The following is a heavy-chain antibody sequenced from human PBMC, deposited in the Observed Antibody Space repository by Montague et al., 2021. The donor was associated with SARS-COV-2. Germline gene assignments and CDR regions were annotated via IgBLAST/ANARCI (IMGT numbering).Heavy chain of an antibody. V-gene: IGHV4-59*01. J-gene: IGHJ3*02. CDR1: GGSITGYY. CDR3: VRDHPYGGPRGAYDI. D-gene: IGHD4-23*01. CDR2: IYDGGAV. Sequence: SETLSLTCTVSGGSITGYYWSWLWRSPGKGLEWIAYIYDGGAVNYNPSLGSRVTISTDTSKNQLSLKGNAVTAADTAVYYCVRDHPYGGPRGAYDIWGQG.